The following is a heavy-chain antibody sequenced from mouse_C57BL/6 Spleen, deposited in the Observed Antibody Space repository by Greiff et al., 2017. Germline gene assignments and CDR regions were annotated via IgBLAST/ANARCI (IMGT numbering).Heavy chain of an antibody. D-gene: IGHD2-5*01. Sequence: EVQLQQSGAELVRPGASVKLSCTASGFNIKDYYMHWVKQRPEQGPEWIGRIDPEDGDTEYAPKFQGKATMTADTSSNTAFLQLSSLTSEDTAIYYCTRYSNYWCFDVWGTGTTVTVSA. CDR1: GFNIKDYY. J-gene: IGHJ1*03. CDR2: IDPEDGDT. CDR3: TRYSNYWCFDV. V-gene: IGHV14-1*01.